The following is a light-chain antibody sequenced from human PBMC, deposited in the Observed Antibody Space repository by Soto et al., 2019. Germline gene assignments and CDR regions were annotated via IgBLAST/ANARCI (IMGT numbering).Light chain of an antibody. V-gene: IGKV1-5*03. Sequence: IQMTQSPSTLSASVGDRVTVSCQASQTISNWLAWYQQKPGKAPKLLIYKASTLESGVPSRFSGSGSGTEFTLTISSLQSEDFAVYYCQQYNNWPPITFGQGTRLEIK. J-gene: IGKJ5*01. CDR1: QTISNW. CDR3: QQYNNWPPIT. CDR2: KAS.